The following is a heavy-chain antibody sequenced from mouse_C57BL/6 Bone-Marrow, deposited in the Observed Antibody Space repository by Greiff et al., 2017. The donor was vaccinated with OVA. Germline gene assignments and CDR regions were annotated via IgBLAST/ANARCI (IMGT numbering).Heavy chain of an antibody. CDR1: GYTFTSYW. D-gene: IGHD1-1*01. CDR2: IDPSDSYT. J-gene: IGHJ1*03. CDR3: ASGVYYGSSYGYFDV. Sequence: VQLQQSGAELVKPGASVKLSCKASGYTFTSYWMQWVKQRPGQGLEWIGEIDPSDSYTNYNQKFKGKATLTVDTSSSTAYMQLSSLTSEDSAVYYCASGVYYGSSYGYFDVWGTGTTVTVSS. V-gene: IGHV1-50*01.